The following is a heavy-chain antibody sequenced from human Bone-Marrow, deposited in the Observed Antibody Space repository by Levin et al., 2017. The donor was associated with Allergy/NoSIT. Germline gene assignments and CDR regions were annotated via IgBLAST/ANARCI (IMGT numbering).Heavy chain of an antibody. Sequence: SETLSLTCTVSGGSIRSGGYYWSWIRQHPGKGLEWIGYIYDSGSTSYNPSLESRVAISVDTSKNQFYLKLTSLTAAGTAVYYCARIPDTTSEFDYWGQGTLVTVSS. D-gene: IGHD5-18*01. CDR3: ARIPDTTSEFDY. J-gene: IGHJ4*02. V-gene: IGHV4-31*03. CDR2: IYDSGST. CDR1: GGSIRSGGYY.